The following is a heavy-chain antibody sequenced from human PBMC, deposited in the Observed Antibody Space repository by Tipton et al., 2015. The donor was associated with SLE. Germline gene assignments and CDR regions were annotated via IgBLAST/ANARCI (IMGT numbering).Heavy chain of an antibody. V-gene: IGHV4-39*07. CDR2: ISFSGRT. J-gene: IGHJ1*01. Sequence: GLVKPSETLSLTCTVSDGSISSRDDYWGWIRQSPGKGLEWIGSISFSGRTYYSSSLKSRVTISLDTSKNQFSLRLSSVTAADTAVYYCASNNWSYGYFRHWGQGTLVTVSS. CDR3: ASNNWSYGYFRH. CDR1: DGSISSRDDY. D-gene: IGHD1-20*01.